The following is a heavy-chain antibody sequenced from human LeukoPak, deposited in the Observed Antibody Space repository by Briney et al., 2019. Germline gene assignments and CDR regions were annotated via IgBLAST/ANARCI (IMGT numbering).Heavy chain of an antibody. J-gene: IGHJ6*02. CDR2: INPNSGGT. CDR3: ARDQELVATIYYYYYGMDV. D-gene: IGHD5-12*01. Sequence: GASVKVSCKASGYTFTGYYMHWVRQAPGQGLEWMGWINPNSGGTNYAQKFQGRVTMTRDTSISTAYKELSRLRSDDTAVYYCARDQELVATIYYYYYGMDVWGQGTTVTVSS. CDR1: GYTFTGYY. V-gene: IGHV1-2*02.